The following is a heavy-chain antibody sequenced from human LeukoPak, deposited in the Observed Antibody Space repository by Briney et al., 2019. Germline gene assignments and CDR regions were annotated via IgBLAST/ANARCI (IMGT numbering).Heavy chain of an antibody. D-gene: IGHD3-22*01. CDR1: GFTFSSYS. Sequence: AGGSLRLSCAASGFTFSSYSMNWVRQAPGKGLEWVSSISSSGSYIYYADSVEGRFTISRDNAKNSVYLQMDSLRAEDTAVYYCAKEDYSDRYFDYWGQGTLVTVSS. V-gene: IGHV3-21*01. J-gene: IGHJ4*02. CDR3: AKEDYSDRYFDY. CDR2: ISSSGSYI.